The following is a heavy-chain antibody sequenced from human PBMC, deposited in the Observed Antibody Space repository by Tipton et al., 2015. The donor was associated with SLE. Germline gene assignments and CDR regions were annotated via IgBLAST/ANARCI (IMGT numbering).Heavy chain of an antibody. CDR3: ARDMTGTTYAIDV. CDR2: ISSGGSTI. D-gene: IGHD1-7*01. V-gene: IGHV3-11*01. CDR1: GFTFSDYY. J-gene: IGHJ6*02. Sequence: SLRLSCAASGFTFSDYYINWIRQAPGKGLEWVSYISSGGSTIYYADSVKGRFTIPRDNAKNSLYLQMNSLRVEDTAVYYCARDMTGTTYAIDVWGQGTTVTVSS.